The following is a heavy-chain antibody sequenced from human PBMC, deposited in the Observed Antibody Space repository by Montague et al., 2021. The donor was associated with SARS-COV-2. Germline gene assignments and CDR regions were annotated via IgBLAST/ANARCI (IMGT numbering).Heavy chain of an antibody. CDR3: VRYSGWFYFDF. D-gene: IGHD6-19*01. CDR1: GDSVSSNSVA. J-gene: IGHJ4*02. CDR2: TYYRSKWYS. Sequence: CAISGDSVSSNSVAWSWIRQSPSSGLEWLGRTYYRSKWYSDYAPSVRGRLTVNPDASKNEFSLELNYVTPEDMAVYYCVRYSGWFYFDFWGQGTLVTVSS. V-gene: IGHV6-1*01.